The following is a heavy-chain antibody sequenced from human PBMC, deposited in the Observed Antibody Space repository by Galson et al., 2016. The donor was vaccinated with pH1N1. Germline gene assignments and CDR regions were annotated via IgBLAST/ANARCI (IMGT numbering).Heavy chain of an antibody. CDR2: INTDGSLT. CDR1: GFTFVAFT. D-gene: IGHD2-15*01. J-gene: IGHJ4*02. CDR3: AFPPCSGGGCYYDH. V-gene: IGHV3-74*01. Sequence: SLRLSCAASGFTFVAFTMNWIRQAPGKRLVWVSRINTDGSLTTYADSVKGRFTISRDNAKNTLYLQLNSLRAEDTAVYYCAFPPCSGGGCYYDHWGQGTLVTVSS.